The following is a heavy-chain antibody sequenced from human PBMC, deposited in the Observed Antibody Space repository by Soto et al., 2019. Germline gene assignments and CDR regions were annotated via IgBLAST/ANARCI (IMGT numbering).Heavy chain of an antibody. CDR1: GFTFSHYA. CDR3: AKDGSHNFGH. CDR2: MSYDGSNE. D-gene: IGHD1-26*01. V-gene: IGHV3-30*18. J-gene: IGHJ4*02. Sequence: QVQLVESGGGVVQPGRSLRLSCAASGFTFSHYAMHWVRQAPGKGLEWVALMSYDGSNEYYADSVKGRFTISRDNSKNTVYLQMDSLRGEDTAVYYCAKDGSHNFGHWGQGTLVTVSS.